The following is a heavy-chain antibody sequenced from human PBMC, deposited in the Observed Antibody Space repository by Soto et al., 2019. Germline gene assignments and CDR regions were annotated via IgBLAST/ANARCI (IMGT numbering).Heavy chain of an antibody. V-gene: IGHV5-10-1*01. Sequence: GESLKISCTGLGYTFTTFWISWVRQMPGKGLEWMGRVDPRDSSVNYNPSFQGRVTISVDKSISTAYLQWGSLKASDTAMYYCARLFCSTSTCDSWFDPWGQRTLLTVSS. CDR3: ARLFCSTSTCDSWFDP. CDR1: GYTFTTFW. J-gene: IGHJ5*02. D-gene: IGHD2-2*01. CDR2: VDPRDSSV.